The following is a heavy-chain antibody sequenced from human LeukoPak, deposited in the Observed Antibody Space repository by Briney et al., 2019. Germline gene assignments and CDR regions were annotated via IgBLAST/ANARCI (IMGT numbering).Heavy chain of an antibody. CDR2: IYYSGSS. J-gene: IGHJ5*02. D-gene: IGHD6-13*01. V-gene: IGHV4-39*01. CDR3: ARQSPYSSSWHANNWFDP. Sequence: PSETLSLTCTVSGGSISSSSYYWGWIRQPPGKGLEWIGNIYYSGSSYYNPSLKSRATISVDTSKNQFSLKLSSVTAADTAVYYCARQSPYSSSWHANNWFDPWGQGTLVTVSS. CDR1: GGSISSSSYY.